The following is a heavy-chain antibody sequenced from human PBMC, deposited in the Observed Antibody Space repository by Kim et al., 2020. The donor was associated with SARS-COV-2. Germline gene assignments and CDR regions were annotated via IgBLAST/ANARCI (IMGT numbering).Heavy chain of an antibody. CDR2: IWYDGSNE. Sequence: GGSLRLSCVSSGFTFSTHGMYWVRQGPAKGLEWVAYIWYDGSNEDYGDSVRGRFTITRDNSKRTVYLEMHSLRVDDTAAAYCAKGVAPAGYYGLDVGGQG. CDR3: AKGVAPAGYYGLDV. CDR1: GFTFSTHG. V-gene: IGHV3-30*02. J-gene: IGHJ6*02. D-gene: IGHD6-13*01.